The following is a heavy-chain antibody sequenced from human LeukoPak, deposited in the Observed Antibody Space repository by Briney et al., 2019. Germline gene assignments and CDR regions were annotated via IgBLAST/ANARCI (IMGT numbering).Heavy chain of an antibody. CDR1: GGSISSGSYY. Sequence: SETLSLTCTVSGGSISSGSYYWSWIRQPAGKGLEWIGRIYTSGSTNYNPSLKSRVTISVDTSKNQFSLKLSSVTAADTAVYYCARARYCSGGSCYDAFDIWGQGTMVTVSS. J-gene: IGHJ3*02. CDR2: IYTSGST. CDR3: ARARYCSGGSCYDAFDI. V-gene: IGHV4-61*02. D-gene: IGHD2-15*01.